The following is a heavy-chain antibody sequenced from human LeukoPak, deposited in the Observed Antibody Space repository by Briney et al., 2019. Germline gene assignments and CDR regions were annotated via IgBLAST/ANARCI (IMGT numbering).Heavy chain of an antibody. CDR1: GFTVSGNY. Sequence: GGSLRLSCAVSGFTVSGNYMSWVRQAPGKGLEWVSLIYSGGTTYYADSVKGRFTISRDNAKNSLYLQMNSLRAEDTAVYYCARAGRYYDSSGYYYSDAFDIWGQGTMVTVSS. CDR2: IYSGGTT. J-gene: IGHJ3*02. D-gene: IGHD3-22*01. CDR3: ARAGRYYDSSGYYYSDAFDI. V-gene: IGHV3-53*01.